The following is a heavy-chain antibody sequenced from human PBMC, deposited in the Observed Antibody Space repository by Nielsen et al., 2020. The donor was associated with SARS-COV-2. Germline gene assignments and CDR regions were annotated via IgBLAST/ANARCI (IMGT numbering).Heavy chain of an antibody. J-gene: IGHJ4*02. V-gene: IGHV3-30*04. CDR2: ITLDGSKQ. Sequence: GESLKISCVASGFVFSHYAMHWVRQAPGKGPEWVAVITLDGSKQYYADSVKGRFTISRDNSKNTLYLHMNSLRAEDTAVYYCARGNGWGSYFDYWGQGTLVTVSS. CDR1: GFVFSHYA. CDR3: ARGNGWGSYFDY. D-gene: IGHD7-27*01.